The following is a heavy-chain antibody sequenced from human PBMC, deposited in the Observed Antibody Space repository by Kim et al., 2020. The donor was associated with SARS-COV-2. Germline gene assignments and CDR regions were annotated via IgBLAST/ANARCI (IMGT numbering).Heavy chain of an antibody. CDR2: IRSKAYGGTT. D-gene: IGHD2-2*01. V-gene: IGHV3-49*04. Sequence: GGSLRLSCTASGFTFGDYAMSWVRQAPGKGLEWVGFIRSKAYGGTTEYAASVKGRFTISRDDSKSIAYLQMNSLKTEDTAVYYCTTDIVVVPAAIGGKDYYYYYMDVWGKGTTVTVSS. J-gene: IGHJ6*03. CDR3: TTDIVVVPAAIGGKDYYYYYMDV. CDR1: GFTFGDYA.